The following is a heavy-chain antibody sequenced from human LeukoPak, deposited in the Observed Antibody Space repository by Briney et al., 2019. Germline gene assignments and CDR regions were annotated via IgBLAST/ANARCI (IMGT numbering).Heavy chain of an antibody. CDR1: GYAFTSYA. CDR2: INAGNGNT. CDR3: ARGTAMVTCDY. D-gene: IGHD5-18*01. Sequence: ASVKVSCKASGYAFTSYAMHWVRQAPGQRLEWMGWINAGNGNTKYSQKFQGRVTITRDTSASTAYMELSSLRSEDTAVYYCARGTAMVTCDYWGQGTLVTVSS. V-gene: IGHV1-3*01. J-gene: IGHJ4*02.